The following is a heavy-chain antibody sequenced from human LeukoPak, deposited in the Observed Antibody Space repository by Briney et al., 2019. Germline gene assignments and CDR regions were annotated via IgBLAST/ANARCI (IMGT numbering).Heavy chain of an antibody. V-gene: IGHV3-7*02. J-gene: IGHJ3*01. CDR3: ARASRFCTSSTCRGDAFDL. Sequence: PGGSLRLSSSHPGFTFISSWTCGVRPTPGEGLEWVANIKQDGSQEYYLDSLRGRFTISRDTAKISVTLHRSSGRAEDTAVYYCARASRFCTSSTCRGDAFDLWGQGTMVTVTS. D-gene: IGHD2-8*01. CDR2: IKQDGSQE. CDR1: GFTFISSW.